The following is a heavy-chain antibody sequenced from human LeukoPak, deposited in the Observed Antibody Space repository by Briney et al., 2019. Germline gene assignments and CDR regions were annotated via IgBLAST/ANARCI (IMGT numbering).Heavy chain of an antibody. V-gene: IGHV1-8*01. CDR1: GYTFTSCD. J-gene: IGHJ4*02. CDR3: ARGQYNWNDRYFDY. CDR2: MNPNSGNT. Sequence: ASVKVSCKASGYTFTSCDINWVRQATGQGLEWMGWMNPNSGNTGYAQKFQGRVTMTRNTSISTAYMELSSLRSEDTAVYYCARGQYNWNDRYFDYWGQGTLVTVSS. D-gene: IGHD1-1*01.